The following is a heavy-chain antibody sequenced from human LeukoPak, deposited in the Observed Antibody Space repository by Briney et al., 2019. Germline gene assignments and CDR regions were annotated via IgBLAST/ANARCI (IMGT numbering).Heavy chain of an antibody. J-gene: IGHJ6*02. CDR3: AKEGGGQLVLSMDV. Sequence: PGGSLRLSCAASGFTFSSYAMHWVRQAPGKGLEWVAVISYDGSNKYYADSVKGRFTISRDNSKNTLYLQMNSLRAEDTAVYYCAKEGGGQLVLSMDVWGQGTTVTVSS. D-gene: IGHD6-13*01. CDR1: GFTFSSYA. CDR2: ISYDGSNK. V-gene: IGHV3-30-3*01.